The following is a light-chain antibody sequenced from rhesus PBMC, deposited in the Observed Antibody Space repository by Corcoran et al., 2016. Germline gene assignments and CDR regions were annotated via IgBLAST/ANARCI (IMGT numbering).Light chain of an antibody. Sequence: DIQMTQSPSSLSASVGDRVTITCQASQGISSWLAWYQQKPGKAPKLLIYTASNLQSGGPSRFSGSGSGTDFTLTISSLQTEDFATYYCQQHSSYPLTFGGGTKVEIK. CDR3: QQHSSYPLT. CDR2: TAS. CDR1: QGISSW. J-gene: IGKJ4*01. V-gene: IGKV1-33*02.